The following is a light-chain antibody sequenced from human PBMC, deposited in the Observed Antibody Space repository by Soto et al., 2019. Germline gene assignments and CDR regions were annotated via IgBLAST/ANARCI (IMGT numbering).Light chain of an antibody. V-gene: IGKV3-15*01. CDR1: QSVSSN. CDR3: QQYNNWPPIT. J-gene: IGKJ5*01. CDR2: GAS. Sequence: EIVVTQSASTLSVSPGEGVTLSCRASQSVSSNLAWYQQRPGQAPRLLIYGASTRATGIPARFSGSGSGTEFTLTISSLQSEDFAVYYCQQYNNWPPITFGQGTRLAIK.